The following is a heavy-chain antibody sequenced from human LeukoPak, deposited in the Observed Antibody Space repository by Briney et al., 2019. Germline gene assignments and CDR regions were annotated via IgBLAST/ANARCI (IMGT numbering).Heavy chain of an antibody. CDR3: GEDYDYWNRFGGRHNWFDA. V-gene: IGHV4-34*01. CDR2: IHHRGST. D-gene: IGHD3/OR15-3a*01. J-gene: IGHJ5*02. Sequence: KPSETLSLTCGVSDAALSGYQWSWIRQSPGKGLEWMGEIHHRGSTTYNPSLKSRVTLSVDTPKKQFYLKMTSVTAADTANCARGEDYDYWNRFGGRHNWFDAWGEGTLVTVSS. CDR1: DAALSGYQ.